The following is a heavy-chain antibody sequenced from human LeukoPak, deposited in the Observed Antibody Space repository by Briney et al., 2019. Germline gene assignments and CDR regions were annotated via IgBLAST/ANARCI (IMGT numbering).Heavy chain of an antibody. CDR1: GFTFSSYS. J-gene: IGHJ5*02. D-gene: IGHD3-16*01. CDR3: ARRGNWFDP. CDR2: ISSSSSTI. Sequence: GGSLRLSCAASGFTFSSYSMNWVRQAPGKGLEWVSYISSSSSTIYYADSVKGRFTISRDNAKNSLYLQMNSLRAEDTAVYYCARRGNWFDPWGQGTLVTVSS. V-gene: IGHV3-48*04.